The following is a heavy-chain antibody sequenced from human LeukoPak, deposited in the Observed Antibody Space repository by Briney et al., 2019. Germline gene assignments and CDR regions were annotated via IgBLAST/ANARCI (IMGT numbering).Heavy chain of an antibody. CDR1: GFTFSSYA. J-gene: IGHJ4*02. CDR3: ARDKSYYDSSGYEY. CDR2: ITGSGDNT. Sequence: GGSLRLSCAASGFTFSSYAMHWVRQAPGKGLEWVSAITGSGDNTYYADSVKGRFTISRDNSKNTLYLQMNSLRAEDTAVYYCARDKSYYDSSGYEYWGQGTLVTVSS. V-gene: IGHV3-23*01. D-gene: IGHD3-22*01.